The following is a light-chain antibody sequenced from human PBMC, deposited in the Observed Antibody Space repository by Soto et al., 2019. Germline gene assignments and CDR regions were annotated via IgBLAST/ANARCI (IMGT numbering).Light chain of an antibody. J-gene: IGKJ4*01. CDR3: QKCKVAPFT. V-gene: IGKV3-11*01. Sequence: EIVFTQSPSTLSFYRLEIASLSCRASQSVRSYLAWYQQKPGQAPRLLIYDASNRATGIPARFSGSGSGTDFTLTISSLQPEDVATYYCQKCKVAPFTFGGGTKVDIK. CDR1: QSVRSY. CDR2: DAS.